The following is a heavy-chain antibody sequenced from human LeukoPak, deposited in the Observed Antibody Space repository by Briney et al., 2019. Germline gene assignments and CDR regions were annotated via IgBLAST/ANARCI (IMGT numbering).Heavy chain of an antibody. J-gene: IGHJ5*02. V-gene: IGHV4-59*01. Sequence: SETLSLTCTVSGGSISTYYWSWIRQPPGKGLEWIGYIYYSGTTNYNPSLKGRVTISVDTSKNQFFLNLSSVTAADTAVYYCARGAIFGVVTPFDPWGQGTLVTVSS. CDR2: IYYSGTT. D-gene: IGHD3-3*01. CDR1: GGSISTYY. CDR3: ARGAIFGVVTPFDP.